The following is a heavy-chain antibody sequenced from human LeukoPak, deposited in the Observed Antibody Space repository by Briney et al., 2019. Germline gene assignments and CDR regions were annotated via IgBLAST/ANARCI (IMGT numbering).Heavy chain of an antibody. D-gene: IGHD3-10*01. CDR3: ARNQIALLWSRGYYYYYMDV. Sequence: VASVKVSCKASGYTFTSYDINWVRQATGQGLEWMGWINTNTGNPTYAQGFTGRFVFSLDTSVSTAYLQISSLKAEDTAVYYCARNQIALLWSRGYYYYYMDVWGKGTTVTVSS. J-gene: IGHJ6*03. V-gene: IGHV7-4-1*02. CDR2: INTNTGNP. CDR1: GYTFTSYD.